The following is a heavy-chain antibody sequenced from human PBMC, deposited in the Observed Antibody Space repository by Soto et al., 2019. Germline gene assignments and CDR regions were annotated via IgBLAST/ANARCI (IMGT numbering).Heavy chain of an antibody. Sequence: PSETLSLTCTVSGIAMRNDKYHWGWIRQPPGKGLEWIGSIFYTGNTYYKSSLESRITISVDTSKNQFSLNLRSVTAADTAVYYCVRLLDPLKYFDWMSHDFWGQGTQVTVSS. V-gene: IGHV4-39*01. CDR1: GIAMRNDKYH. D-gene: IGHD3-9*01. CDR2: IFYTGNT. CDR3: VRLLDPLKYFDWMSHDF. J-gene: IGHJ4*02.